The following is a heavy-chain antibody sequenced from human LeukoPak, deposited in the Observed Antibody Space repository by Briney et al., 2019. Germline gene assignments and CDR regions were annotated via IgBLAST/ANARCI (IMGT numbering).Heavy chain of an antibody. D-gene: IGHD2-2*01. V-gene: IGHV5-10-1*01. Sequence: GESLRIHCKASGYSFTTYWISWVRQMPGKGLEWMGRIDPSDSYTNYSPSFQGHVTISADKSISTAYLQWSSLKASDTAIYYCARRQLPYAFDIWGQGTMVTVSS. CDR1: GYSFTTYW. CDR2: IDPSDSYT. J-gene: IGHJ3*02. CDR3: ARRQLPYAFDI.